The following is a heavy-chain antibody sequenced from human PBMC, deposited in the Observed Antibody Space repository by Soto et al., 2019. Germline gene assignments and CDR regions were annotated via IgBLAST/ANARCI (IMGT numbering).Heavy chain of an antibody. Sequence: PSETLSLTCAVYGGSFSGYYWSWIRQPPGKGLEWIGEIHHSGSTNYHPSLKSRVTISVDTSKNQFSLKLSSVTAADTAVYYCARSYRSGSYSIDYWRQGTLVPVSS. D-gene: IGHD1-26*01. CDR3: ARSYRSGSYSIDY. V-gene: IGHV4-34*01. CDR2: IHHSGST. J-gene: IGHJ4*02. CDR1: GGSFSGYY.